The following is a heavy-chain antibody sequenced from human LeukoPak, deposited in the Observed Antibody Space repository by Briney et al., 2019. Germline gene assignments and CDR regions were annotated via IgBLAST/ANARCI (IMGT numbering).Heavy chain of an antibody. CDR1: GYTFTDYY. CDR3: ARDLGDCSSAICYSFGS. CDR2: INPDNGAT. Sequence: ASVKVSCKASGYTFTDYYINWLRQAPGQGLEWMGWINPDNGATNYAPNFQGRVTMTRDTSITTAYMELSRLTSDDTAVYYCARDLGDCSSAICYSFGSWGQGTLVTVSS. J-gene: IGHJ4*02. V-gene: IGHV1-2*02. D-gene: IGHD2-2*01.